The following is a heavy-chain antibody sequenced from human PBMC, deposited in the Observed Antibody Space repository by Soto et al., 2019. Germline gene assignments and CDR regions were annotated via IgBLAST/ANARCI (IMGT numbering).Heavy chain of an antibody. CDR2: IYPGDSDT. J-gene: IGHJ6*02. Sequence: GESLKISCKGSGYTFTNYWIGWVRQMPGKGLEWMGIIYPGDSDTKYNPSFQGQVTISADKSITTTYLRWTSLKASDNAIYYCAASIFYYGMDVWGQGTTVTVS. CDR1: GYTFTNYW. CDR3: AASIFYYGMDV. V-gene: IGHV5-51*01.